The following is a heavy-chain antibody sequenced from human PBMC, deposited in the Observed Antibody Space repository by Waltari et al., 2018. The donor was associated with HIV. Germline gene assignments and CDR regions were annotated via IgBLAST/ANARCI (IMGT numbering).Heavy chain of an antibody. J-gene: IGHJ4*02. Sequence: QVHLVESGGGVVQPGRSLRPSCAASGFTFRSYAMHWVRQAPGKGLEWVAVISYHGDDKYYADSVKGRFTISRDNSKNTLYLQMNSLRAEDTAVYYCAKGASGWSPGYWGQGTLVTVSS. CDR1: GFTFRSYA. D-gene: IGHD6-19*01. CDR2: ISYHGDDK. V-gene: IGHV3-30*18. CDR3: AKGASGWSPGY.